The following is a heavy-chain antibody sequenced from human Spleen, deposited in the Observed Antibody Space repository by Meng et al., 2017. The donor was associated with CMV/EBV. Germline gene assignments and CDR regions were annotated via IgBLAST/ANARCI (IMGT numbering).Heavy chain of an antibody. Sequence: GESLKISCAASGFTFSSYEMNWVRQAPGKGLEWVALISYDGSNKYYADAVKGRFTISRDNSKNMVYLQMNSLRAEDTAVYYCAGRDSTLSDYWGQGTLVTVSS. D-gene: IGHD6-6*01. CDR2: ISYDGSNK. J-gene: IGHJ4*02. CDR1: GFTFSSYE. CDR3: AGRDSTLSDY. V-gene: IGHV3-30-3*01.